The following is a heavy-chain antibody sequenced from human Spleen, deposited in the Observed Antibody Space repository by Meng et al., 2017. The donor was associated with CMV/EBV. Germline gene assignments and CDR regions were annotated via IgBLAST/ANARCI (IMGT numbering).Heavy chain of an antibody. V-gene: IGHV3-23*01. Sequence: GESLKISCAASGFTFSSYAMTWVRQAPGKGLDWVSTISGSGANTYSADSVKGRFTISRDNSKNTLYLQMDSLRAEDTAIYYCARGSVYCTGANCLSWFDPWGQGTLVTVSS. CDR2: ISGSGANT. D-gene: IGHD2-8*02. CDR3: ARGSVYCTGANCLSWFDP. J-gene: IGHJ5*02. CDR1: GFTFSSYA.